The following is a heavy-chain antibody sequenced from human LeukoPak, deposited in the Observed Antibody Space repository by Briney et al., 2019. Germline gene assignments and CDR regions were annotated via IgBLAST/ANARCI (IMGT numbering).Heavy chain of an antibody. J-gene: IGHJ5*02. D-gene: IGHD2-2*01. CDR1: GYTFTSYD. V-gene: IGHV1-8*01. CDR2: MNPNSGNT. CDR3: ARGKQGPTSRVPAAMRRWTRTTNWFDP. Sequence: ASVKVSCKASGYTFTSYDINWVRQATGQGLEWMGWMNPNSGNTGYAQKFQGRVTMTRNTSISTASMELSSLGSEDTAVYYCARGKQGPTSRVPAAMRRWTRTTNWFDPWGQGTLVTVSS.